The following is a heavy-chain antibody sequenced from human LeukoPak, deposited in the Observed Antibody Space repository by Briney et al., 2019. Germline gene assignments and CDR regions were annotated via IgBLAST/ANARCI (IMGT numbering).Heavy chain of an antibody. Sequence: SETLSLTCTVSGGSISSSSYYWGWIRQPPGKGLEWIGSIYYSGSTYYNPSLKSRVTISVDTSKNQFSLKLSSVTAADTAVYYCARDSAPPVLLWFGELGGAFDIWGQGTMVTVSS. CDR1: GGSISSSSYY. CDR3: ARDSAPPVLLWFGELGGAFDI. D-gene: IGHD3-10*01. J-gene: IGHJ3*02. CDR2: IYYSGST. V-gene: IGHV4-39*02.